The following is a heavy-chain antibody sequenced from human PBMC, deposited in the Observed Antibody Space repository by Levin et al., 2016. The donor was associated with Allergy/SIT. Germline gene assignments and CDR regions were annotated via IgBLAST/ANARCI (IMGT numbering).Heavy chain of an antibody. J-gene: IGHJ4*02. CDR2: FDPEDGET. D-gene: IGHD6-13*01. Sequence: WVRQAPGQGLEWMGGFDPEDGETIYAQKFQGRVTMTEDTSTDTAYMELSSLRSEDTAVYYCATGPRNIAAAGWGQGTLVTVSS. CDR3: ATGPRNIAAAG. V-gene: IGHV1-24*01.